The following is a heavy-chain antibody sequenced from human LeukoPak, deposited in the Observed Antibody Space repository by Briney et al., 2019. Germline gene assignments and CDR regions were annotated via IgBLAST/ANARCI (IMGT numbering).Heavy chain of an antibody. CDR2: INQDGSEN. V-gene: IGHV3-7*01. CDR3: ARVTNRRECSGIGCEYYYGMDV. CDR1: GFTFSSYS. Sequence: GGSLRLSCAASGFTFSSYSMSWVRQAPGKGLEWVANINQDGSENYYMDSVKGRFTISRDNAKNSLYLQMSSLRAEDTAVYYCARVTNRRECSGIGCEYYYGMDVWGQGTTVTVSS. J-gene: IGHJ6*02. D-gene: IGHD1-14*01.